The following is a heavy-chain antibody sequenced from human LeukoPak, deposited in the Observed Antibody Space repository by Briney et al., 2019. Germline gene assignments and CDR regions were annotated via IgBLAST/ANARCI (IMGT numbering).Heavy chain of an antibody. D-gene: IGHD5-12*01. CDR2: IYYTGST. CDR3: ATNAGGYREAPFDY. J-gene: IGHJ4*02. CDR1: GGSISSYY. Sequence: SETLSLTCTASGGSISSYYWNWFRQPPGKGLEWIGYIYYTGSTNYNPSLKSRVTISVDTSKNQFSLNLSSVTAADTAVYYCATNAGGYREAPFDYWGQGTLVTVSS. V-gene: IGHV4-59*01.